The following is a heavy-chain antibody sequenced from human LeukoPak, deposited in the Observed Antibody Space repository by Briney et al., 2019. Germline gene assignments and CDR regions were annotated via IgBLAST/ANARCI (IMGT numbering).Heavy chain of an antibody. V-gene: IGHV1-69*13. CDR3: ARGALYSSGWYYVY. CDR1: GGTFSSYA. Sequence: SVKISCKASGGTFSSYAISWVRQAPGQGLEWMGGIIPIFGTANYAQKFQGRVTITADESTSTAYMELSSLRSEDTAVYYCARGALYSSGWYYVYWGQGTLVTVSS. CDR2: IIPIFGTA. D-gene: IGHD6-19*01. J-gene: IGHJ4*02.